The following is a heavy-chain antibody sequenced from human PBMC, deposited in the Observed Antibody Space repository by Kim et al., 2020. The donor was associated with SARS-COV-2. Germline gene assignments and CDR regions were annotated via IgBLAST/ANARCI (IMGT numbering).Heavy chain of an antibody. V-gene: IGHV3-64D*06. CDR2: ISSNGHRT. D-gene: IGHD5-12*01. J-gene: IGHJ2*01. Sequence: GGSLRLSCLASGFTFSNHIMHWVRQGPGKGLEDVSAISSNGHRTYYGDSVRGRFTISRDTSSKTLYLQMGSLRVEDTAIYYCVRGNDVMATSDWHFDLWGRGPLVTVSS. CDR3: VRGNDVMATSDWHFDL. CDR1: GFTFSNHI.